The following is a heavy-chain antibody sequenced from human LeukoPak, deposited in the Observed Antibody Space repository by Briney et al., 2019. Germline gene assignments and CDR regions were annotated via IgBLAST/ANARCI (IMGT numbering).Heavy chain of an antibody. CDR2: IYSGGIT. V-gene: IGHV3-66*01. D-gene: IGHD3-22*01. CDR1: GFTVSTNY. Sequence: GGSLRLSCAASGFTVSTNYMSWARQAPGKGLEWVSLIYSGGITQYADSVKGRFTISRDNSKNTLYLQMTSLRAEDTAVYHCARDGYYDSSGYRKHDGFDIWGQGTLVTVSS. J-gene: IGHJ3*02. CDR3: ARDGYYDSSGYRKHDGFDI.